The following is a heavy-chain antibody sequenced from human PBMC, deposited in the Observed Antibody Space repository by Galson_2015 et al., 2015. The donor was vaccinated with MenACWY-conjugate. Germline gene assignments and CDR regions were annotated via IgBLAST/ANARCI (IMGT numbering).Heavy chain of an antibody. Sequence: ESLSLPCTVSGASISSHHWSWFLQPPGKGLEWIEYIRDTGSLKDNPSLKSRLTMSADKSNNQFSLRLISGTAADTAVYYCARLPTWGSSFGYFDYWGQGIVVAVSS. CDR3: ARLPTWGSSFGYFDY. V-gene: IGHV4-59*08. CDR2: IRDTGSL. D-gene: IGHD7-27*01. J-gene: IGHJ4*02. CDR1: GASISSHH.